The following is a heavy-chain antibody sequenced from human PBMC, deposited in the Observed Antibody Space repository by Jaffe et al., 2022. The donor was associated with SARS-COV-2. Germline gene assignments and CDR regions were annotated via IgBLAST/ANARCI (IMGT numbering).Heavy chain of an antibody. CDR2: IFGSGGRT. D-gene: IGHD3-10*01. Sequence: EVQLLESGGGLGQPGGSLRLSCAASGFTFNNFAMSWVRQAPGKGLEWVSGIFGSGGRTYYADSVKGRFTISRDNSKNTLNLQMKSLRVEDTAVYYCAKERFGEFSWFDTWGLGTLVTVSS. CDR1: GFTFNNFA. J-gene: IGHJ5*02. V-gene: IGHV3-23*01. CDR3: AKERFGEFSWFDT.